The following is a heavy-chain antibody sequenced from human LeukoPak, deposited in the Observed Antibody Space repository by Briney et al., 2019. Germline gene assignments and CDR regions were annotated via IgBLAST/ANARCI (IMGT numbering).Heavy chain of an antibody. D-gene: IGHD3-22*01. CDR1: GFTFSSYG. V-gene: IGHV3-33*01. J-gene: IGHJ6*02. CDR3: ARGWGGDSSGYYLSYYYYGMDV. CDR2: IWYDGSNK. Sequence: GGSLRLSCAASGFTFSSYGMHWVRQAPGKGLEWVAFIWYDGSNKYYADSVKGRFTISRDNSKNTLYLQMNSLRAEDTAVYYCARGWGGDSSGYYLSYYYYGMDVWGQGTTVTVSS.